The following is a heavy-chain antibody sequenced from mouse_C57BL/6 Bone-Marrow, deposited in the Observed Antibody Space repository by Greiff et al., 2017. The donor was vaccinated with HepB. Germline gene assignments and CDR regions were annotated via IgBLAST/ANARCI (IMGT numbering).Heavy chain of an antibody. D-gene: IGHD1-1*01. CDR2: INYDGSST. V-gene: IGHV5-16*01. Sequence: EVQLVESEGGLVQPGSSMKLSCTASGFTFSDYYMAWVRQVPEKGLEWVANINYDGSSTYYLDSLKSRFIISRDNAKNILYLQMSSLKSEDTATYYCARDPPVYYYGSSPYWYFDVWGTGTTVTVSS. J-gene: IGHJ1*03. CDR3: ARDPPVYYYGSSPYWYFDV. CDR1: GFTFSDYY.